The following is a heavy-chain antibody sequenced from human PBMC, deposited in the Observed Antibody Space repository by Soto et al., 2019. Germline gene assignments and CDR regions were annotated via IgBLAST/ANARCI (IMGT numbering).Heavy chain of an antibody. V-gene: IGHV2-70*11. CDR2: IDWDDEK. CDR3: ARIRPTWGVDY. J-gene: IGHJ4*02. D-gene: IGHD3-10*01. Sequence: GSGPTLVNPTQTLTLTCSFSGFSLSTGGMCVAWIRQPPGKALEWLARIDWDDEKYYNTSLRTRLTISTDTSKNQVVLTMTNMDPVDTATYYCARIRPTWGVDYWGQGTLVTVSS. CDR1: GFSLSTGGMC.